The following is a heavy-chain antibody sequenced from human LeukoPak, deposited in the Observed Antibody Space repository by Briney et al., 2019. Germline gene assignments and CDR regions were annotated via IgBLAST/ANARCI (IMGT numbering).Heavy chain of an antibody. Sequence: ASVRVSCKASGFTFTSSAMQWVRQARGQRLEWIGWIVVGSGNTNYAQKFQERVTITRDMSTSTAYMELSSLRSEDTAVYYCAAERITMVRGVNSRDAFDIWGQGTMVTVSS. CDR3: AAERITMVRGVNSRDAFDI. CDR2: IVVGSGNT. J-gene: IGHJ3*02. CDR1: GFTFTSSA. D-gene: IGHD3-10*01. V-gene: IGHV1-58*02.